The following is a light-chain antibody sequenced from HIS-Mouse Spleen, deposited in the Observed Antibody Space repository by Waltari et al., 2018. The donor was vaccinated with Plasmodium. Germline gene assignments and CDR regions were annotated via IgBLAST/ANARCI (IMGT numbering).Light chain of an antibody. CDR2: LGS. CDR3: QQYGSSLT. CDR1: QSLLHSNGYNY. V-gene: IGKV2-28*01. Sequence: DIVMTQSPLSLPVTPGEPASISCRSSQSLLHSNGYNYLDWYLQKPGQSPQLLIYLGSNRASGVPDRFSGSGSGTDFTLTISRLEPEDFAVYYCQQYGSSLTFGPGTKVDIK. J-gene: IGKJ3*01.